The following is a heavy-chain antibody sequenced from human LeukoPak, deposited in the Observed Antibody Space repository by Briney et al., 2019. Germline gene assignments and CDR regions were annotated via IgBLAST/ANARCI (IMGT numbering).Heavy chain of an antibody. J-gene: IGHJ4*02. CDR3: ARDREDGPYDY. V-gene: IGHV1-2*02. CDR1: GYTFTGYY. Sequence: GASVKVSCKASGYTFTGYYMHWVRQAPGQGLEWMGWINPNSGGTNYAQKFQGRVTMTRDTSISTAYMELSSLRSEDTAVYYCARDREDGPYDYWGQGTLVTVSS. CDR2: INPNSGGT. D-gene: IGHD1-26*01.